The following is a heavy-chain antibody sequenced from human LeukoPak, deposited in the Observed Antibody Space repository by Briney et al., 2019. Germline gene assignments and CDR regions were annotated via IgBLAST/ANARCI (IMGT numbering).Heavy chain of an antibody. D-gene: IGHD3-22*01. CDR1: GLTFSSYA. V-gene: IGHV3-23*01. J-gene: IGHJ4*02. CDR3: AKDGAKDDRTGSLGHYFDY. Sequence: GGSLRLSCAAYGLTFSSYARNWVRQVPGKGLEWVSAISGSGGNANYADSVKGRFTVSRDNSKNTLYLQMISLRAEDTALYYCAKDGAKDDRTGSLGHYFDYWGQGILVIVSS. CDR2: ISGSGGNA.